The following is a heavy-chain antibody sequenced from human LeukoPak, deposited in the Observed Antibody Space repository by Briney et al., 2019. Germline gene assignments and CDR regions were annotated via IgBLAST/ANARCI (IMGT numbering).Heavy chain of an antibody. V-gene: IGHV3-74*01. Sequence: GGSLRLSCAASGFTFSGYWMHWVRQAPGKGLVWVSRINSDGSSTNYADSVKGRFTLSRDNAKNTLYLQMNSLRAEDTAVYYCARDRAYSYGEFDYWGQGTLVSVSS. CDR3: ARDRAYSYGEFDY. J-gene: IGHJ4*02. D-gene: IGHD5-18*01. CDR2: INSDGSST. CDR1: GFTFSGYW.